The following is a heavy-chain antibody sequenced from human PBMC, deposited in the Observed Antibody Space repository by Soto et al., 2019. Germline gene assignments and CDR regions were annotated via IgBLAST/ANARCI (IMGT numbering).Heavy chain of an antibody. CDR1: GFTFSSYG. D-gene: IGHD3-10*01. CDR3: ARDHDDMVRGVIPDI. J-gene: IGHJ3*02. V-gene: IGHV3-33*01. CDR2: IWYDGSNK. Sequence: GGSLRLSCAASGFTFSSYGMHWVRQAPGKGLEWVAVIWYDGSNKYYADSVKGRFTISRDNSKNTLYLQMNSLRAEDTAVYYYARDHDDMVRGVIPDIWGQGKMVTVS.